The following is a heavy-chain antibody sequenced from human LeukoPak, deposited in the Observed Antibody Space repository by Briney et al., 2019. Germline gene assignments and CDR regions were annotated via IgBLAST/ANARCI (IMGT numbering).Heavy chain of an antibody. CDR3: ARPQLNYYGSGTPYGWFDP. J-gene: IGHJ5*02. D-gene: IGHD3-10*01. Sequence: PSETLSLTCTVSGGSISSSSYYWGWIRQPPGKGLEGIGSIYYSGSTYYNPSLKSRVTISVDTSKNQFSLKLSSVTAADTAVYYCARPQLNYYGSGTPYGWFDPWGQGTLVTVSS. V-gene: IGHV4-39*01. CDR2: IYYSGST. CDR1: GGSISSSSYY.